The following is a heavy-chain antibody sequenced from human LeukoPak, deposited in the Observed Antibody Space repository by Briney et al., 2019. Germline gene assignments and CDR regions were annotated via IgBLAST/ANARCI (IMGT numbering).Heavy chain of an antibody. CDR2: IQEDGSAK. CDR1: GFTFSNYW. CDR3: ARVSYGDRY. D-gene: IGHD4-17*01. V-gene: IGHV3-7*01. Sequence: GGSLRLSCAASGFTFSNYWMSWVRQAPGKGLEWVGNIQEDGSAKYYVDSVKGRFTISRDNAKNSLYLQMNNLRAEDTAVYYCARVSYGDRYWGQGTRVTVSS. J-gene: IGHJ4*02.